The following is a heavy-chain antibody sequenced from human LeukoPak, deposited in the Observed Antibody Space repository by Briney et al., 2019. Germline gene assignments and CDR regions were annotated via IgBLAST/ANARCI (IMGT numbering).Heavy chain of an antibody. Sequence: ASVKVSCKASGYPFTGYYMHWVRQAPGQGLEWMGWINPNSGGTNYAQNFQGRVTMTKDTSITTAYMELSRLRSDDTAMYYCAKTSGYFPLYYFDYWGQGTLVTVSS. CDR3: AKTSGYFPLYYFDY. D-gene: IGHD5-12*01. CDR2: INPNSGGT. CDR1: GYPFTGYY. J-gene: IGHJ4*02. V-gene: IGHV1-2*02.